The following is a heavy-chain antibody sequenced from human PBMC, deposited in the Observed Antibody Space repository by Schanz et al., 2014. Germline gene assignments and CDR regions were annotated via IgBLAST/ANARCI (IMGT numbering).Heavy chain of an antibody. V-gene: IGHV1-18*01. D-gene: IGHD6-13*01. CDR3: ARDNLVSSSWYNYYGMDV. CDR2: ISAYNGNT. Sequence: QVQLVQSGAEVKKPGASVKVSCKASGYTFTSYGISWVRQAPGQGLEWMGWISAYNGNTNYAQKLQGRVTMTTDTTTSTAYMELRSLRADDTAVYYCARDNLVSSSWYNYYGMDVWGQGTTVTVSS. J-gene: IGHJ6*02. CDR1: GYTFTSYG.